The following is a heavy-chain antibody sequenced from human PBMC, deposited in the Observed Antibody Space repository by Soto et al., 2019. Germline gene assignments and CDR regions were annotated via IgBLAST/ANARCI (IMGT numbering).Heavy chain of an antibody. Sequence: GGSLRLSCAACGFTFSSYGMHWVRQAPGKGLEWVAVISYDGSNKYYADSVKGRFTISRDNSKNTLYLQMNSLRAEDTAVYYCAKEGGPGYDFWSGYYFGDYYYGMDVWGQGTTVTVSS. CDR2: ISYDGSNK. V-gene: IGHV3-30*18. CDR3: AKEGGPGYDFWSGYYFGDYYYGMDV. J-gene: IGHJ6*02. D-gene: IGHD3-3*01. CDR1: GFTFSSYG.